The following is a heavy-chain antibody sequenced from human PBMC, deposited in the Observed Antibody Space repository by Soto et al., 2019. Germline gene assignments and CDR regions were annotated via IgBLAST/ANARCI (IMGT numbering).Heavy chain of an antibody. J-gene: IGHJ4*02. CDR2: VIPVFLNS. D-gene: IGHD3-16*01. CDR3: VRGGGEMANPPPYLY. V-gene: IGHV1-69*06. Sequence: ASVKVSCKASGGTFDRYAISWVRQAPGQGLEWMGGVIPVFLNSNYAQKFQGRVTITADKSTNTVYMEMNSLKSEDTAVYYCVRGGGEMANPPPYLYWGQGTLVTVSS. CDR1: GGTFDRYA.